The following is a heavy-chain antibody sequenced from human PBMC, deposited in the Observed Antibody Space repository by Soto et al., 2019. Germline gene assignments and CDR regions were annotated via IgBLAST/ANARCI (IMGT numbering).Heavy chain of an antibody. CDR2: ITGSGSDT. D-gene: IGHD3-10*01. V-gene: IGHV3-23*01. Sequence: GGSLRLACAASGFTFNNYAMGWVRQAPGKGLEWVSAITGSGSDTYYLDSVKGRFTISRDNSKNTLFLQMNSLRAEDTAIYYCAKLGSSAWSPHYYFDYWGQGTLVTVSS. CDR3: AKLGSSAWSPHYYFDY. CDR1: GFTFNNYA. J-gene: IGHJ4*02.